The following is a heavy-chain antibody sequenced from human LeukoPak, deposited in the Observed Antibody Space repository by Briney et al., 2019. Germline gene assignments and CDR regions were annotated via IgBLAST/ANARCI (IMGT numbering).Heavy chain of an antibody. V-gene: IGHV3-74*01. D-gene: IGHD3-22*01. CDR1: GFAFSSYW. CDR3: ARQYSYDSSGYYPWDY. Sequence: RRSLRLSCVASGFAFSSYWIHWVRQAPGKGLVWVSRINSDGSSTTYADSVKGRFTISRANAGNTLYLQMNSLRAEDTAMYYCARQYSYDSSGYYPWDYWGQGTLVTVSS. CDR2: INSDGSST. J-gene: IGHJ4*02.